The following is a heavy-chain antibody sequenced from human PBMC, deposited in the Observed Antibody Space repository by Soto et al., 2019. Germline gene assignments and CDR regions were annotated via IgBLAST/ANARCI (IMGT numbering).Heavy chain of an antibody. Sequence: SQTLSLTCAISGDSVSSNSAAWNWIRQSPSRGLEWLGRTYYRSKWYNDYAVSVKSRITINPDTSKNQFSLQLNSVTPEGTAVYYCARTRKFDPVNIGYSYGSTPDYFDYWGQGTLVTVSS. CDR2: TYYRSKWYN. CDR3: ARTRKFDPVNIGYSYGSTPDYFDY. V-gene: IGHV6-1*01. D-gene: IGHD5-18*01. J-gene: IGHJ4*02. CDR1: GDSVSSNSAA.